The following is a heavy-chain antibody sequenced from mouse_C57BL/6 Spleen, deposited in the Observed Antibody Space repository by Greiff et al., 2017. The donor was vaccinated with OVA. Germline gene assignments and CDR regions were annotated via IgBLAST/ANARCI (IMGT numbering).Heavy chain of an antibody. CDR1: GFTFSDYG. V-gene: IGHV5-17*01. J-gene: IGHJ1*03. Sequence: EVKVEEPGGGLVKPGGSLKLSCAASGFTFSDYGMHWVRQAPEKGLEWVAYISSGSSTIYYADTVKGRFTISRDNAKNTLFLQMSSLRSEDTAMYYCARMVTTYFDVWGTGTTVTVSS. D-gene: IGHD2-3*01. CDR2: ISSGSSTI. CDR3: ARMVTTYFDV.